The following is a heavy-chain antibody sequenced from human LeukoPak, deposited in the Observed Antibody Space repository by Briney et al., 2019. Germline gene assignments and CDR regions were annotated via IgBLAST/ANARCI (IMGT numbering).Heavy chain of an antibody. CDR3: ARDDAAKHLIYYYYGMEG. Sequence: SAKVPCKASGGTFSSYTISWVRQAPGQGLEWMGRIIPILGIANYAQKFQGRVTIIADKSTSTAYMKLNSLRSEDTAVYYCARDDAAKHLIYYYYGMEGWGQGTTVTVTS. CDR1: GGTFSSYT. J-gene: IGHJ6*02. V-gene: IGHV1-69*04. CDR2: IIPILGIA. D-gene: IGHD2-15*01.